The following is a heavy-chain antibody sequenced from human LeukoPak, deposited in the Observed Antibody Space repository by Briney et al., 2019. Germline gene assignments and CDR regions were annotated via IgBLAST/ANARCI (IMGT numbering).Heavy chain of an antibody. D-gene: IGHD3-22*01. V-gene: IGHV1-18*01. CDR2: ISAYNGNT. CDR3: ARENYYDSSGYYNLVDY. J-gene: IGHJ4*02. CDR1: GYTSTSYG. Sequence: ASVKVSCKASGYTSTSYGISWVRQAPGQGLEWMGWISAYNGNTNYAQKLQGRVTMTTDTSTSTAYMELRSLRSDDTAVYYCARENYYDSSGYYNLVDYWGQGTLVTVSS.